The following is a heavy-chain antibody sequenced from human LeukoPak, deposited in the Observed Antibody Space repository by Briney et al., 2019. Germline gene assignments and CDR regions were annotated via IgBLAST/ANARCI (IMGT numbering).Heavy chain of an antibody. J-gene: IGHJ4*02. CDR3: ARTYWYYFDY. CDR2: IYHSGST. Sequence: SQTLSLTCAVSGGSISSGGYSWSWIRQPPGKGLEWIGYIYHSGSTYYNPSLKSRVTISVDRSKNQFSLKLSSVTAADTAVYYCARTYWYYFDYWGQGTLVTVSS. D-gene: IGHD2-8*02. CDR1: GGSISSGGYS. V-gene: IGHV4-30-2*01.